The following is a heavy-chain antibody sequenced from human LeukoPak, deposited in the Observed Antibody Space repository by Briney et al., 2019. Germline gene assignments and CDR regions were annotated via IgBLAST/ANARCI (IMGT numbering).Heavy chain of an antibody. D-gene: IGHD6-13*01. CDR1: GFTFSSYS. J-gene: IGHJ1*01. V-gene: IGHV3-23*01. Sequence: GSLTLSCAAYGFTFSSYSMSWVRQAPGKGLEWISAISGSGGTTYYADSVKGRFTNSRDNSKNTRYLQMNRPRAEVTAAYYCAQEQGIYGRDVYFQHRGQGTLVTVSS. CDR3: AQEQGIYGRDVYFQH. CDR2: ISGSGGTT.